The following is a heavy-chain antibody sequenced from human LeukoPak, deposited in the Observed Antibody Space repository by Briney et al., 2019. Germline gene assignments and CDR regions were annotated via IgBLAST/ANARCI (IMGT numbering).Heavy chain of an antibody. Sequence: GGSLRLSCAGSGFTFSNYWMYWVRQVPGKGLVWVSRINTDGNNTTYADSVKGRFTISRDNAKNTLYLQMNSLRAEDTAVYYCARGGWSRGWFDPWGQGTLVTVSS. CDR2: INTDGNNT. V-gene: IGHV3-74*03. CDR3: ARGGWSRGWFDP. CDR1: GFTFSNYW. D-gene: IGHD6-19*01. J-gene: IGHJ5*02.